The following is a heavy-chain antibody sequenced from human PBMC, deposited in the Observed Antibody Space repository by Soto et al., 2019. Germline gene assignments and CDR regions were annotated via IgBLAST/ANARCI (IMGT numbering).Heavy chain of an antibody. CDR1: GFSLSTSGVG. J-gene: IGHJ5*02. V-gene: IGHV2-5*02. Sequence: QITLKESGPTLVKPTQTLTLTCTFSGFSLSTSGVGVGWIRQPPGKALEWLALIYWDDDKRYSPSLKSRLTIPKATSKNQVVLTMTNMDPVDTATYYCSHLDTAMVWGWFDPWGQGTLVTVSS. D-gene: IGHD5-18*01. CDR2: IYWDDDK. CDR3: SHLDTAMVWGWFDP.